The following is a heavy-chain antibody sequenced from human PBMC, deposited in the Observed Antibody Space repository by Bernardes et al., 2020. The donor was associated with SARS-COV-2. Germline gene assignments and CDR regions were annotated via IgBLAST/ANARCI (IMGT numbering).Heavy chain of an antibody. V-gene: IGHV3-64D*06. J-gene: IGHJ4*02. CDR2: ISDNGGST. Sequence: GGSLRLSCSGSGFTFSEYPMHWVRQTPGTGLEYVSRISDNGGSTHYGDSVKGRFTISGDNSKNTMYLQMNSLRVEDTAVYYCVKERPGGDYWGQGILVTVSS. CDR3: VKERPGGDY. CDR1: GFTFSEYP.